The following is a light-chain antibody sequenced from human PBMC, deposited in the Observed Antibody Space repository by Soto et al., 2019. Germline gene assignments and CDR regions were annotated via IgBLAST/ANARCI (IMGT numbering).Light chain of an antibody. J-gene: IGLJ1*01. CDR1: GGDLRDSNY. CDR3: LTGNNYRV. Sequence: QSALTQPPSASGSPEQSVTVSCTGIGGDLRDSNYVSWYQQHPGKAPKLIIYDVTKRPSGVPDRFSGSKSGNTASLTVSGLQAEDEADYFCLTGNNYRVFGTGTKVTVL. V-gene: IGLV2-8*01. CDR2: DVT.